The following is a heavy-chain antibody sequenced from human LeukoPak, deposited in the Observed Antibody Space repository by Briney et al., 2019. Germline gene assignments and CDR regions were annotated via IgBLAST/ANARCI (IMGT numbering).Heavy chain of an antibody. J-gene: IGHJ5*02. V-gene: IGHV1-69*04. CDR3: ASVLSGIAVAGSFDP. Sequence: SVKVSCKASGGTFSSYAISWVRQAPGHGLEWMGRIIPILGIANYARKFQGRVTITADKSTSTAYMELSSLRSEYTAVYYCASVLSGIAVAGSFDPWGQGTLVTVSS. CDR1: GGTFSSYA. CDR2: IIPILGIA. D-gene: IGHD6-19*01.